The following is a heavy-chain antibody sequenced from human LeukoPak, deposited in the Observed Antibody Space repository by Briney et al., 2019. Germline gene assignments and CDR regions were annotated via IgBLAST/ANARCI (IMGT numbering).Heavy chain of an antibody. D-gene: IGHD3-10*01. Sequence: PSETLSLTCTVSGGSISSSSYYWGWIRQPPGKGLEWIGSIYYSGSTYYNPSLKSRVTISVDTSKNQFSLKLSSVTAADTAVYYCASGMIRGIAPIVVDYWGQGTLVTGSS. CDR3: ASGMIRGIAPIVVDY. CDR2: IYYSGST. V-gene: IGHV4-39*07. J-gene: IGHJ4*02. CDR1: GGSISSSSYY.